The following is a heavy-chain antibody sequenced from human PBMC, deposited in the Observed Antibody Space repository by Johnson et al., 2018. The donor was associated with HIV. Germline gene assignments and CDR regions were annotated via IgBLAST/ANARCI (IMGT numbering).Heavy chain of an antibody. Sequence: VHLVESGGGVVQPGRSLRLSCAASGFTFSSYGMHWVRQAPCKGLEWVAFIRYDGSNKYYADSVKGRFTISRDNSKNTLYLQMNSLRAEDTAVYYCAPIAAHHDAFDIWGQGTMVTVSS. V-gene: IGHV3-30*02. CDR1: GFTFSSYG. D-gene: IGHD6-6*01. J-gene: IGHJ3*02. CDR3: APIAAHHDAFDI. CDR2: IRYDGSNK.